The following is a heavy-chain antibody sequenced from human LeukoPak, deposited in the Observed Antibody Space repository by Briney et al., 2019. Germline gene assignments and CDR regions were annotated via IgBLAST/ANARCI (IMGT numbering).Heavy chain of an antibody. CDR2: ISSSGSSI. CDR1: GFPFRSYE. CDR3: ARDKGRYSGYDFPY. V-gene: IGHV3-48*03. D-gene: IGHD5-12*01. Sequence: GSLRLSCAASGFPFRSYEMNWVRQAPGKGLEWVSYISSSGSSIYYADSVKGRFTISRDNAKNSLYLQMNSLRAEDTAVYYCARDKGRYSGYDFPYWGQGTLVTVSS. J-gene: IGHJ4*02.